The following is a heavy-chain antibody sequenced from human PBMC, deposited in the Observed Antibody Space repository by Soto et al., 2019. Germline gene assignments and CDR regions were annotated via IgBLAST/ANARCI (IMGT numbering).Heavy chain of an antibody. D-gene: IGHD6-13*01. CDR3: ARDARLWGSKQQLVGFYYGMDV. CDR2: IYYSGST. CDR1: GGSISSGDYY. J-gene: IGHJ6*02. Sequence: PSETLSLTCTVPGGSISSGDYYWSWTRQPPGKGLEWIGYIYYSGSTYYNPSLKSRVTISVDTSKNQFSLKLSSVTAADTAVYYCARDARLWGSKQQLVGFYYGMDVWGQGTTVTVSS. V-gene: IGHV4-30-4*01.